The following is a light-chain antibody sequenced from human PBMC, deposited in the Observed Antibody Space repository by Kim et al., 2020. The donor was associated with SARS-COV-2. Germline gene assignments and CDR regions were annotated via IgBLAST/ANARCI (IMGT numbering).Light chain of an antibody. V-gene: IGKV1-5*01. CDR2: DAS. Sequence: AAVGDRVTITCRASQSISSWLAWYQQKPGKAPKLLIYDASSLESGVPSRFSGSGSGTEFTLTISSLQPDDFATYYCQQYNSYSSTFGQGTKVDIK. J-gene: IGKJ1*01. CDR3: QQYNSYSST. CDR1: QSISSW.